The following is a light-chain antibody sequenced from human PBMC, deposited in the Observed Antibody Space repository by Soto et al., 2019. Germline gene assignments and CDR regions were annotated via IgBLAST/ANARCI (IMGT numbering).Light chain of an antibody. V-gene: IGLV1-47*01. CDR3: AAWDDTLRGEVM. Sequence: QTVVTQPPSASATPGQRVIISCSGSRSNIGTNSVYWYQQFPGTAPRLLIYKNNQRPSGVPDRFSGSKSGTSASLAISGLRPDDEADYFCAAWDDTLRGEVMFGGGTKVTVL. CDR1: RSNIGTNS. J-gene: IGLJ3*02. CDR2: KNN.